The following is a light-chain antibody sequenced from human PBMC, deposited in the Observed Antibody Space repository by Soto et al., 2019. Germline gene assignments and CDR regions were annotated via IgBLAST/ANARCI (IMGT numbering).Light chain of an antibody. CDR2: GAS. J-gene: IGKJ1*01. V-gene: IGKV3-20*01. Sequence: EIVLTQSPGTLSLSPGERATLSCRASQSVSNNYLAWYQQKPGQAPRLLIYGASGRATGIPDRFSGSGSGTDFTLTISRLEPEDFAVYSCQQYGSSPRTFGQGTKVEIK. CDR1: QSVSNNY. CDR3: QQYGSSPRT.